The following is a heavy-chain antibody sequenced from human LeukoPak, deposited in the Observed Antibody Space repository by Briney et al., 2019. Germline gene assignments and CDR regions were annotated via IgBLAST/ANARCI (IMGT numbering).Heavy chain of an antibody. D-gene: IGHD6-19*01. CDR3: ARGPIALAGTPSIYQH. CDR1: GFTFSNYG. CDR2: IWSDGSIK. Sequence: PGGSLRLSCAASGFTFSNYGMHWVRQAPGKGLEWVAVIWSDGSIKYYADSVKGRFTISRDNSRNTLYLQMNSLRAEDTAVYYCARGPIALAGTPSIYQHWGQGTLVTVSS. J-gene: IGHJ1*01. V-gene: IGHV3-33*01.